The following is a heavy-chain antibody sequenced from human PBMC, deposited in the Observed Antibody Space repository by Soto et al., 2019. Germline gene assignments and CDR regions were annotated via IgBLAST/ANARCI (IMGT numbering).Heavy chain of an antibody. V-gene: IGHV3-48*02. J-gene: IGHJ4*02. CDR3: ATDHYDSSGYYYGGFDY. D-gene: IGHD3-22*01. CDR1: GFTFSSYS. CDR2: ISSSSSTI. Sequence: GGSLRLSCAASGFTFSSYSMNWVRQAPGKGLEWVSYISSSSSTIYYADSVKGRFTISRDNAKNSLYLQMNSLRDEDTAVYYCATDHYDSSGYYYGGFDYWGQGTLVTVSS.